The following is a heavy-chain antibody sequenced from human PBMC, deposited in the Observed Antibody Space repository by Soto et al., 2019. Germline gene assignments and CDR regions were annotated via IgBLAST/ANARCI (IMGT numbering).Heavy chain of an antibody. V-gene: IGHV2-26*01. J-gene: IGHJ2*01. D-gene: IGHD4-17*01. CDR3: ARTLSDDYVHWYFDL. Sequence: QVTLKESGPVLVKPTETLTLTCTVSGFSLSNARMGVSWIRQPPGKALEWLAHSFSNDEKSYSTSLKSRLTMSKHTSKSQVVLIMTKRDPVDTATYYCARTLSDDYVHWYFDLWGRGTLVTVSS. CDR1: GFSLSNARMG. CDR2: SFSNDEK.